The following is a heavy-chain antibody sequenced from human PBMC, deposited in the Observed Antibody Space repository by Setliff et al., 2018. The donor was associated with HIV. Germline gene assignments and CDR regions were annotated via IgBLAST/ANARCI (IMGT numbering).Heavy chain of an antibody. J-gene: IGHJ6*03. CDR3: ARSRPRSMDFYMDV. V-gene: IGHV4-34*01. CDR2: VNHSGST. CDR1: GGSFSGHY. D-gene: IGHD2-8*01. Sequence: SETLSLTCAVYGGSFSGHYWSWIRQPPGKGLEWIGEVNHSGSTNYNPSLKSRVTISVDTSKNQFSLNLSSVTAADTAVYYCARSRPRSMDFYMDVWGKGTTVTVSS.